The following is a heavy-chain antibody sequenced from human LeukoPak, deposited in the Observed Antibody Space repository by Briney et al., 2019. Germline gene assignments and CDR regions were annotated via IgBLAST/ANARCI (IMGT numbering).Heavy chain of an antibody. J-gene: IGHJ4*02. Sequence: SETLSLTCIVSGGSISSSSYYWGWIRQPPGKGLERYGCFYYNGSTYYNPSLKSRVTISVDTSKTQFSLQLSSVTAADTAVYYCARDGVVVAAALDYGGQGTRVTVSS. D-gene: IGHD2-15*01. V-gene: IGHV4-39*07. CDR2: FYYNGST. CDR1: GGSISSSSYY. CDR3: ARDGVVVAAALDY.